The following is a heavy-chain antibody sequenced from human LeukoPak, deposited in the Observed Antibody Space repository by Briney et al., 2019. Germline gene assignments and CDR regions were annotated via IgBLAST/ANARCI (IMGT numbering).Heavy chain of an antibody. CDR2: ISSTSSTL. Sequence: GGSLRLSCAASGFTFSSYWMSWVHQAPGKGLEWVSYISSTSSTLYYADSVKGRFTISRDNAKNSLYLQMNSLRAEDTAVYYCARRRFRADSRGSYQNDALDIWGQGTLVTVSS. J-gene: IGHJ3*02. CDR3: ARRRFRADSRGSYQNDALDI. CDR1: GFTFSSYW. D-gene: IGHD3-22*01. V-gene: IGHV3-48*04.